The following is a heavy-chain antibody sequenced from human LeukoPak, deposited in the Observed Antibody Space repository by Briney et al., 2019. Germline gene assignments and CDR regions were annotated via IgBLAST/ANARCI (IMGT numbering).Heavy chain of an antibody. V-gene: IGHV3-30-3*01. CDR1: GFTFSSYA. J-gene: IGHJ4*02. D-gene: IGHD7-27*01. CDR3: ARELYISGEQPPDY. CDR2: ISYDGSNK. Sequence: GGSLRLSCAASGFTFSSYALHWVRQAPGKGLEWVAVISYDGSNKEYADSVKGRFTISRDNAKNTLDLQMNSLRAEDTAVYYCARELYISGEQPPDYWGQGTLVTVSS.